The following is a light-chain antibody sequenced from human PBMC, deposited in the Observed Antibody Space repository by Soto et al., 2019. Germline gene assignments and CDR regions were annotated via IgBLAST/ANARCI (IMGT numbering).Light chain of an antibody. CDR2: AAS. CDR1: QGSSSY. J-gene: IGKJ3*01. CDR3: QQLNSDPLT. V-gene: IGKV1-9*01. Sequence: DIQLTQSPSFLSASVGDRVTITCRASQGSSSYLAWYQQKPGKDPTLLIYAASTLQSGVPSRFSSSGSGTEFTLTIISLQPADFASYYRQQLNSDPLTFGPGTKVDI.